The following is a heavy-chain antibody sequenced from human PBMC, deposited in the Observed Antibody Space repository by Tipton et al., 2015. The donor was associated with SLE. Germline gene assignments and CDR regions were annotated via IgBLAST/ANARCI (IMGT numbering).Heavy chain of an antibody. D-gene: IGHD2-8*01. Sequence: TLSLTCAVYGGSFSSYYWSWIRQPPGKGLEWIGSIYYSGSTDYNPSLKSRVTISIDTPKNQFSLRLKSVSAADTAVYYCASGGVGFDPWGQGTLVTVSS. CDR1: GGSFSSYY. V-gene: IGHV4-59*03. CDR2: IYYSGST. CDR3: ASGGVGFDP. J-gene: IGHJ5*02.